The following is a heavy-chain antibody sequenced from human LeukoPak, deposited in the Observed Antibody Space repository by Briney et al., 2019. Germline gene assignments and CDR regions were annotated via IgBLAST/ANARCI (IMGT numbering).Heavy chain of an antibody. CDR1: GFTFSSYS. V-gene: IGHV3-21*01. Sequence: GGSLRLSCAASGFTFSSYSMNWVRQAPGKGLEWVSSISSSSSYIYYADSVKGRFTISRDNAENSLYLQMNSLRAEDTAVYYCARDTQYSSSWGYFDYWGQGTLVTVSS. J-gene: IGHJ4*02. CDR3: ARDTQYSSSWGYFDY. CDR2: ISSSSSYI. D-gene: IGHD6-13*01.